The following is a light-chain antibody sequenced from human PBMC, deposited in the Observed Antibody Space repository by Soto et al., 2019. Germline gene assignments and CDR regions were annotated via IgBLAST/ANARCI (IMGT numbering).Light chain of an antibody. V-gene: IGLV1-47*01. Sequence: QSVVTQPPSVSGTPGQRVTISCSGSSSNIGSSYVYWYQQLPGTAPKLLIYRNNQWPSGVPDRFSGSKAGTSASMVISGLRSEDEADYYCCSYAGSNTWVFGGGTKLTVL. CDR3: CSYAGSNTWV. CDR2: RNN. J-gene: IGLJ3*02. CDR1: SSNIGSSY.